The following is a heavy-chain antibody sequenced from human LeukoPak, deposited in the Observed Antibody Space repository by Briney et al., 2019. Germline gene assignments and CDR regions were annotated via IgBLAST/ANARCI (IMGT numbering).Heavy chain of an antibody. D-gene: IGHD2-15*01. V-gene: IGHV3-30*18. J-gene: IGHJ4*02. Sequence: GGSLRLSCAASGFTFSSYGMHWVRQAPGKGLEWVAVISYDGSNKYYADSVKGRFTISRDNSKNTLYLQMNSLRAEDTAVYYCAKDSEVVVVAATQVDYWGQGTLVTVSS. CDR1: GFTFSSYG. CDR2: ISYDGSNK. CDR3: AKDSEVVVVAATQVDY.